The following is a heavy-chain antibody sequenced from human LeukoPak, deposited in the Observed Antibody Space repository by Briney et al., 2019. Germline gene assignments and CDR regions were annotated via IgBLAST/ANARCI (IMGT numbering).Heavy chain of an antibody. CDR2: IYYSGST. CDR1: GGSISSSSYY. Sequence: SETLSLTCTVSGGSISSSSYYWGWIRQPPGKGLEWIGSIYYSGSTYYNPSLKSRVTISVDTSRNQFSLKLSSVTAADTAVYYCARQDSSGYYSFDAFDIWGQGTMVTVSS. D-gene: IGHD3-22*01. CDR3: ARQDSSGYYSFDAFDI. J-gene: IGHJ3*02. V-gene: IGHV4-39*07.